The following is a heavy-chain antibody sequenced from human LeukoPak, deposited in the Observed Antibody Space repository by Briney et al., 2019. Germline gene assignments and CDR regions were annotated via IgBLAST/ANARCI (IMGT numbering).Heavy chain of an antibody. Sequence: ASVKVSCKASGYTFTSYGISWVRQAPGQGLEWMGWISAYNGNTNYAQKLQGRVTMTTDTSTSTAYMELRSLRSDDTAVYYCARETSRGYSYGRTNWFDPWGLGTLVTVSS. D-gene: IGHD5-18*01. CDR1: GYTFTSYG. J-gene: IGHJ5*02. CDR3: ARETSRGYSYGRTNWFDP. V-gene: IGHV1-18*04. CDR2: ISAYNGNT.